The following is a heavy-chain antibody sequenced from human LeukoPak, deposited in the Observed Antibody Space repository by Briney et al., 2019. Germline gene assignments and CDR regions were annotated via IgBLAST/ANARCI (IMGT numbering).Heavy chain of an antibody. CDR3: ARHIGGGIEDMDV. CDR1: GGSIGTYY. CDR2: IYVTGST. Sequence: SETLSLTCTVSGGSIGTYYWSWIRQSPGQGMEWIGYIYVTGSTRYNPYLQSRVTISVDTSRNQFFLKMSSVTAADTAVYYCARHIGGGIEDMDVWGKGTKVTVSS. D-gene: IGHD3-16*02. V-gene: IGHV4-59*08. J-gene: IGHJ6*03.